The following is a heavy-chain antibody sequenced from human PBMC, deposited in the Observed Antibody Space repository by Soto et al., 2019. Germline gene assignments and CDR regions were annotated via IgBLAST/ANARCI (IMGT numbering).Heavy chain of an antibody. J-gene: IGHJ6*02. Sequence: GGSLRLSCAASGFTFNNYEMNWVRQAPEKGLEWISNISRSGTTQHYADSVKGRFTISRDNAKNSLYLQMNSLRVEDTALDYCASQVSGYYPSGGMDVWGQGTTVTVSS. CDR3: ASQVSGYYPSGGMDV. CDR2: ISRSGTTQ. V-gene: IGHV3-48*03. CDR1: GFTFNNYE. D-gene: IGHD6-13*01.